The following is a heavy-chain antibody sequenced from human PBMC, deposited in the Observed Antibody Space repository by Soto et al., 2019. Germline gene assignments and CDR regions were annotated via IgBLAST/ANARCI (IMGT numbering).Heavy chain of an antibody. CDR1: GFTFSSYS. J-gene: IGHJ4*02. V-gene: IGHV3-48*01. Sequence: EVQLVESGGGLVQPGGSLRLSCAASGFTFSSYSMNWVRQAPGKGLEWVSYISSSSSTLYYADSVKGRFTISRDNAKNSLYLQMNSLRAEDTAVYYCARGGITIFGVVMSPDYWGQGTLVTVSS. CDR3: ARGGITIFGVVMSPDY. D-gene: IGHD3-3*01. CDR2: ISSSSSTL.